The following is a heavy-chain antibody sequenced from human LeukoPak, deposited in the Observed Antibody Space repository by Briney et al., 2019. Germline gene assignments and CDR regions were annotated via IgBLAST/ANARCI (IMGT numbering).Heavy chain of an antibody. D-gene: IGHD2-15*01. CDR3: ATTVGYCSGGSCYNNWFDP. Sequence: SETLSLTCAVYGGSFSGYYWSWIRQPPGKGLEWIGEINHSGSTNYNPSLKSRVTISVDTSKNQFSLKLSSVTAADTAVYYCATTVGYCSGGSCYNNWFDPWGQGTLVTVSS. CDR1: GGSFSGYY. J-gene: IGHJ5*02. V-gene: IGHV4-34*01. CDR2: INHSGST.